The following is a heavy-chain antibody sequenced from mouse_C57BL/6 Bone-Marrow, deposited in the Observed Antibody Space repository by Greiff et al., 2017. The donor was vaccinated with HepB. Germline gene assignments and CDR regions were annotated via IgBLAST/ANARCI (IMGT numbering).Heavy chain of an antibody. CDR3: ARRYDGYSYYFDY. J-gene: IGHJ2*01. Sequence: VQLQQPGAELVKPGASVKMSCKASGYTFTSYWITWVMQRPGQGLEWIGDIYPGSGSTNYNEKFKSKATLTVDTSSSTAYMQLSSLTSEDSAVYCGARRYDGYSYYFDYWGQGTTLTVSS. V-gene: IGHV1-55*01. D-gene: IGHD2-3*01. CDR1: GYTFTSYW. CDR2: IYPGSGST.